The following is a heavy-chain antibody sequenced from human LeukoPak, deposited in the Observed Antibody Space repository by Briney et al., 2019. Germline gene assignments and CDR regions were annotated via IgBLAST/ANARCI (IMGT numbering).Heavy chain of an antibody. V-gene: IGHV4-59*08. CDR2: IYYSGST. CDR1: GGSVSSYY. J-gene: IGHJ4*02. CDR3: ARRMGYYYFDY. Sequence: PSETLSLTCTVSGGSVSSYYWSWIRQPPGKGLEWIGYIYYSGSTNYNPSLKSRVTISVDTSKNQFSLKLSSVNAADTAVYYCARRMGYYYFDYWGQGTLVTVSS. D-gene: IGHD2-8*01.